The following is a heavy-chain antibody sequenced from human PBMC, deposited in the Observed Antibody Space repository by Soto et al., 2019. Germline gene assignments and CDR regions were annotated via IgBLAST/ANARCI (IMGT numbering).Heavy chain of an antibody. CDR3: ARLSPGDFGDYGDSPDFDY. V-gene: IGHV4-59*08. Sequence: SETLSLTCTVSGGSISSYYWSWIRQPPGKGLEWIGYIYYSGSTNYNPSLKSRVTISVDTSKNQFSLKLSSVTAADTAVYYCARLSPGDFGDYGDSPDFDYWGQGTLVTVSS. J-gene: IGHJ4*02. CDR2: IYYSGST. D-gene: IGHD4-17*01. CDR1: GGSISSYY.